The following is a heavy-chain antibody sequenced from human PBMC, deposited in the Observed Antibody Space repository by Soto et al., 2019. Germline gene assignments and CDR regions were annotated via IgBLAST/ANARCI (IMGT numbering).Heavy chain of an antibody. Sequence: EVQLLESGGRFVQPGGSLRLSCAASGFTFRSYGMSWVRQAPGQGLEWISAISDNGGRTDYADSVKGRFTISRDNSKNTLFLQMNTLTAEDTAVYYCAKRELEDKWGQGTLVTVS. J-gene: IGHJ4*02. V-gene: IGHV3-23*01. CDR2: ISDNGGRT. CDR3: AKRELEDK. CDR1: GFTFRSYG. D-gene: IGHD3-3*02.